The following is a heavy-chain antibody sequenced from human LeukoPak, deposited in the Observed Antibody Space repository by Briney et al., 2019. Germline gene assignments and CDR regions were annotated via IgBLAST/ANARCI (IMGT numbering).Heavy chain of an antibody. Sequence: PGGSLRLSCAASGFTFSTCDMHWVRQATGKGLEWVSAIGTGDDTYYSGSVKGRFTISRDDAKNSLYLQMNSLRAGDTAVYYCAREVWYSGRAFDIWGQGTMVTVSS. D-gene: IGHD1-26*01. CDR3: AREVWYSGRAFDI. V-gene: IGHV3-13*01. J-gene: IGHJ3*02. CDR2: IGTGDDT. CDR1: GFTFSTCD.